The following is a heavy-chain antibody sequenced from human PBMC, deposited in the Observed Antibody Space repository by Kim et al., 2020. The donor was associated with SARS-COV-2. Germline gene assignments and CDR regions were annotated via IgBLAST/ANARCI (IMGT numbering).Heavy chain of an antibody. J-gene: IGHJ6*02. CDR1: GFTFSSYS. D-gene: IGHD1-26*01. CDR2: ISSSSSTI. V-gene: IGHV3-48*04. CDR3: ARGNRVGAPPTPSKVDYYYYGMDV. Sequence: GGSLRLSCAASGFTFSSYSMNWVRQAPGKGLEWVSYISSSSSTIYYADSVKGRFTISRDNAKNSLYLQMNSLRAEDTAVYYCARGNRVGAPPTPSKVDYYYYGMDVWGQGTTVTVSS.